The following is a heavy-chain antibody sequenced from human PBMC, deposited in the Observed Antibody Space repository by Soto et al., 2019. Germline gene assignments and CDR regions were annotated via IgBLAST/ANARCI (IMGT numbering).Heavy chain of an antibody. CDR1: GYRFSTYD. D-gene: IGHD3-22*01. CDR3: ARGGYFDSSNYLAY. CDR2: MNPSAGTT. V-gene: IGHV1-8*01. J-gene: IGHJ4*02. Sequence: GASVKVSCKASGYRFSTYDINWVRQAPGQGLEWMGWMNPSAGTTGSAQKFQGRVTMTWDTSISTAYMELSSLTSEDTAVYYCARGGYFDSSNYLAYWGLGTLVTVSS.